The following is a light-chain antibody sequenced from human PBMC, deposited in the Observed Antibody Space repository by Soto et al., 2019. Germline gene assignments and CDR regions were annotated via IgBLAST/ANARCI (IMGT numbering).Light chain of an antibody. CDR3: QQRRNWPVT. Sequence: EIVLTQSPATLSLSPGERATLSCRASQSVSSYLAWYQQKPGQAPRLLIYDASNRATGIPARFSGSGSGTDFTLTISSLEPEDFAVYYCQQRRNWPVTVGQVTRLEIK. V-gene: IGKV3-11*01. CDR2: DAS. CDR1: QSVSSY. J-gene: IGKJ5*01.